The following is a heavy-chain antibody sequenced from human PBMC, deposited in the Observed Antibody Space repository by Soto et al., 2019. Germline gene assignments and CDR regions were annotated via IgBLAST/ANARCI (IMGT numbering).Heavy chain of an antibody. CDR3: ARDRVGSVQQGLGEYYGMDV. J-gene: IGHJ6*02. V-gene: IGHV1-3*01. CDR2: INAGNGNT. CDR1: GYTFTSYA. Sequence: ASVKVSCKASGYTFTSYAMHWVRQAPGQRLEWMGWINAGNGNTKYSQKFQGRVTITRDTSASTAYMELSSLRSEDTAVYYCARDRVGSVQQGLGEYYGMDVWGQGTTVTVS. D-gene: IGHD6-19*01.